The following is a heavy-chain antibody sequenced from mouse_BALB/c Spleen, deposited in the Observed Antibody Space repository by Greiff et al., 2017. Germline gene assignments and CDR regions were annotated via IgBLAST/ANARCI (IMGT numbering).Heavy chain of an antibody. CDR1: GYTFSSYW. Sequence: QVQLQQSGAELMKPGASVKISCKATGYTFSSYWIEWVKQRPGHGLEWIGEILPGSGSTNYNEKFKGKATFTAYTSSNTAYMQLSSLTSEDSAVYYCARRTATSLFDYWGQGTTLTVSS. D-gene: IGHD1-2*01. V-gene: IGHV1-9*01. CDR3: ARRTATSLFDY. CDR2: ILPGSGST. J-gene: IGHJ2*01.